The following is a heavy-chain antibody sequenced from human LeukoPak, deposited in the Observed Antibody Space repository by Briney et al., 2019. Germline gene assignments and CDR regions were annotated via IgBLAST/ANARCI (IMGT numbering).Heavy chain of an antibody. Sequence: GGSLRLSCAASGFTFDDYAMHWVRQAPGKGLEWVSGISGSGGSTYYADSVKGRFTISRDNSKNTLYLQMNSLRAEDTAVYYCAKDRGQLVGWFDPWGQGTLVTVSS. CDR2: ISGSGGST. CDR1: GFTFDDYA. D-gene: IGHD6-6*01. CDR3: AKDRGQLVGWFDP. V-gene: IGHV3-23*01. J-gene: IGHJ5*02.